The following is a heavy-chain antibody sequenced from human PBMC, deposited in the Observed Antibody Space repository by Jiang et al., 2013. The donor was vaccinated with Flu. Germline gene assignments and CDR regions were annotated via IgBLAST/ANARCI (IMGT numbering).Heavy chain of an antibody. CDR3: ARESHDSSGYSFQH. D-gene: IGHD3-22*01. V-gene: IGHV4-59*01. J-gene: IGHJ1*01. Sequence: KSRVTISVDTSKNQFSLKLSSVTAADTAVYYCARESHDSSGYSFQHWGQGTLVTVSS.